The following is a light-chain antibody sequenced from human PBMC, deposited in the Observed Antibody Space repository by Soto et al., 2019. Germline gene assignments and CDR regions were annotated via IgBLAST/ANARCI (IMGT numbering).Light chain of an antibody. V-gene: IGKV1-5*01. CDR2: DAS. J-gene: IGKJ1*01. Sequence: IQMTQSPSTLSASVGDRVTITCRASQTISKWLAWYQQKPGKAPKLLIYDASSLEGGVPSRSSGSGAGTEFTLILSKLQPDDFASYYCQQYYTYWPFGQGTKVEIK. CDR3: QQYYTYWP. CDR1: QTISKW.